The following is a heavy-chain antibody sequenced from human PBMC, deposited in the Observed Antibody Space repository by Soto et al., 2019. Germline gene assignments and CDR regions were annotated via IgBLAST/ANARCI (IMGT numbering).Heavy chain of an antibody. Sequence: PGGSLRLSCAASGFTFSSFATTWVRQAPGKGLEWVSALTPGGETTYYIDSVKGRFTISRDNAKNTLYLQMNSLTAADTAVYYCASSPPVVVAATLWFDPWGQGTLVTISS. J-gene: IGHJ5*02. D-gene: IGHD2-15*01. CDR2: LTPGGETT. CDR3: ASSPPVVVAATLWFDP. CDR1: GFTFSSFA. V-gene: IGHV3-23*01.